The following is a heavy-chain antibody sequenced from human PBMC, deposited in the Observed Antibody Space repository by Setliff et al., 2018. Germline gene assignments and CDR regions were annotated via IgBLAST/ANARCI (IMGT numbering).Heavy chain of an antibody. Sequence: GESLKISCEGSGYSFTTYWIAWVRQMPGKGLEWMGIIYPGDSDTRYSPPFQGQVTISTDKSLSTAYLQWSSLKASDTAIYYCARRGYCSGGGCHSASFDYWGQGTLVTVSS. D-gene: IGHD2-15*01. CDR2: IYPGDSDT. J-gene: IGHJ4*02. CDR3: ARRGYCSGGGCHSASFDY. CDR1: GYSFTTYW. V-gene: IGHV5-51*01.